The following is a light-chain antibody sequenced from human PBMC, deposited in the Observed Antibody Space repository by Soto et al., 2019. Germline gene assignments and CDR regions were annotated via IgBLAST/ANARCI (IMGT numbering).Light chain of an antibody. CDR1: SSDVGAYDY. J-gene: IGLJ7*01. CDR2: EVS. CDR3: SSFTASKTGV. V-gene: IGLV2-14*01. Sequence: QSALTQPASVSGSPGQSITISCTGTSSDVGAYDYVSWYQQHPGKAPKFMLYEVSNRPSGLSDRFSGSKSGNTASLTISGLLDDDEAAYYCSSFTASKTGVFGGGTQLTVL.